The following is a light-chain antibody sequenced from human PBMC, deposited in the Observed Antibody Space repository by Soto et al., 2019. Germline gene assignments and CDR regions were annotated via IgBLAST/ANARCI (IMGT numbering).Light chain of an antibody. CDR2: GAS. J-gene: IGKJ4*01. V-gene: IGKV3-15*01. CDR3: QEYNYWHPIT. CDR1: QKIVNK. Sequence: IVMTQSPATLSVSPGERATLSCRASQKIVNKVGWYQQKPGQAPRLLIYGASTRATGILVRFSGSGAGTEFTLTIISLQSEDSAVYYCQEYNYWHPITFGGGTKVDIK.